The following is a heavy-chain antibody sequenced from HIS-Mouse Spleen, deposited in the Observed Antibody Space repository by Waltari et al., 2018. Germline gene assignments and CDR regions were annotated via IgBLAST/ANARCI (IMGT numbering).Heavy chain of an antibody. CDR2: INHSVST. D-gene: IGHD6-6*01. Sequence: QVQLQKWGAGLLKPSETLSLTCAVYGGSFSGYYWSWIRQPPGKGPEWIGEINHSVSTNYTPSLKSRGTISVDTSKNQFSLKLSSVTAADTAVYYCARGGSEYRPRGAFDIWGQGTMVTVSS. CDR3: ARGGSEYRPRGAFDI. CDR1: GGSFSGYY. J-gene: IGHJ3*02. V-gene: IGHV4-34*01.